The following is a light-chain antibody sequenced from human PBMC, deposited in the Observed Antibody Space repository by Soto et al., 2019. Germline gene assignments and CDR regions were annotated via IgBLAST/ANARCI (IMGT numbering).Light chain of an antibody. CDR2: DNN. J-gene: IGLJ2*01. CDR1: SSNIGNNY. CDR3: GTWNSSLSAVV. Sequence: QSVLTQPPSVSAAPGHKVTTSCSGSSSNIGNNYVSWYQQLPGTAPKLLIYDNNKRPSGIPDRFSGSKSGTSATLGITGLQTGDEADYYCGTWNSSLSAVVFGGGTKLTVL. V-gene: IGLV1-51*01.